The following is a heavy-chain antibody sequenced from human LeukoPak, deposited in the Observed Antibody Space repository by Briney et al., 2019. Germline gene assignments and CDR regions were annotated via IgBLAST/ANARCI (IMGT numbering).Heavy chain of an antibody. Sequence: SVKVSCKASGGTFSSYAISWVRQAPGQGLEWMGGIIPIFGTANYAQKFQGRVTITADESTSTAYMELSSLRSEDAAVYYCARDYYGSGSYIPNDYWGQGTLVTVSS. CDR3: ARDYYGSGSYIPNDY. V-gene: IGHV1-69*01. CDR1: GGTFSSYA. D-gene: IGHD3-10*01. CDR2: IIPIFGTA. J-gene: IGHJ4*02.